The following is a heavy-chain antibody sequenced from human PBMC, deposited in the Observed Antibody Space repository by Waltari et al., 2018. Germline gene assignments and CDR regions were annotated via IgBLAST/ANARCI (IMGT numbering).Heavy chain of an antibody. CDR1: NVPCTESY. CDR3: ARGGTFPGYYYYMDI. J-gene: IGHJ6*03. Sequence: QAPIQQWGTGQLKASETLSLTCAVYNVPCTESYWSWVRQAPGKGLEWIGEISHEGDTKYKSSLRNRLTLSVDTSTKQFSLTLRSVIAADTATYYCARGGTFPGYYYYMDIWGKGTPVTVSS. V-gene: IGHV4-34*01. D-gene: IGHD3-22*01. CDR2: ISHEGDT.